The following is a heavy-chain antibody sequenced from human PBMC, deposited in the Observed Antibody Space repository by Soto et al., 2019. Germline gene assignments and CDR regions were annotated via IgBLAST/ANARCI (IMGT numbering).Heavy chain of an antibody. D-gene: IGHD6-13*01. V-gene: IGHV3-30-3*01. CDR1: GFTFSSYG. J-gene: IGHJ3*02. CDR3: ARTAGGRVRGAFDI. CDR2: IPNTENKK. Sequence: QVHLEESGGGVVQPGTSLRLSCVASGFTFSSYGMHWVRQAPGKGLEWVAVIPNTENKKHYADSVKGRFTIARDNSQTTLDPQVESLMSEDTGLYYGARTAGGRVRGAFDIWGQWAMGTFS.